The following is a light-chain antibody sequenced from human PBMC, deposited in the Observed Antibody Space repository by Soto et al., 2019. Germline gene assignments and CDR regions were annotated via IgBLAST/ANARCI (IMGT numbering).Light chain of an antibody. Sequence: NFMLTQPHSVSESPGKTVIISCTRSSGSIASNDVQWYQQRPGSSPTTVIYEDNQRPSGVPDRFSGSIDSSSNSASLTISGLATEDEADYYCQSYDATNQVFGGGTKLTVL. CDR3: QSYDATNQV. CDR2: EDN. CDR1: SGSIASND. J-gene: IGLJ3*02. V-gene: IGLV6-57*01.